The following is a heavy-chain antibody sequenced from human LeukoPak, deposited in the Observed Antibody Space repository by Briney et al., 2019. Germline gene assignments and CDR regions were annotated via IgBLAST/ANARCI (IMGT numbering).Heavy chain of an antibody. CDR3: ARERDGNIFDY. Sequence: GGSLRLSCAASGFTVSSNYKSWVRQAPGKGLEWVSVIYSGGSTYYADSVKGRFTISRDNSKNTLYLQMNSLRAEDTAVYYCARERDGNIFDYWGQGTLVTVSS. CDR2: IYSGGST. J-gene: IGHJ4*02. D-gene: IGHD4-23*01. V-gene: IGHV3-53*01. CDR1: GFTVSSNY.